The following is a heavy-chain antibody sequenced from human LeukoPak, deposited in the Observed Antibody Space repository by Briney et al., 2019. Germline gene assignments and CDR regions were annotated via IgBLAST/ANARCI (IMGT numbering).Heavy chain of an antibody. Sequence: ASVKVSCKASGYTFTGYYMHWVRQAPGQGLEWMGWINPNSGGTNYAQKFQGRVTMTRDTSISTAYMELSRLRSDDTAVYYCARDAVAGTSRGYYYYYMDVWGKGTTVTISS. V-gene: IGHV1-2*02. CDR1: GYTFTGYY. J-gene: IGHJ6*03. D-gene: IGHD6-19*01. CDR3: ARDAVAGTSRGYYYYYMDV. CDR2: INPNSGGT.